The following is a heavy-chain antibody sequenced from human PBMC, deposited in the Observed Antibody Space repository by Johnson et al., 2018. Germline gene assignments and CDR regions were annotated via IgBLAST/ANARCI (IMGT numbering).Heavy chain of an antibody. D-gene: IGHD2-2*01. CDR2: ISYDGSNK. CDR1: GFTFSSYA. J-gene: IGHJ6*03. CDR3: ARDFGHMPTYYYYYMDV. Sequence: QVQLVESGGGVVQPGRSLRLSCAASGFTFSSYAMHWVRQAPGKGLEWVAVISYDGSNKYYADSVTGRFTISRDNSKNTLYLQMNRLRAEDTAMYYRARDFGHMPTYYYYYMDVWGKGTTVTVSS. V-gene: IGHV3-30-3*01.